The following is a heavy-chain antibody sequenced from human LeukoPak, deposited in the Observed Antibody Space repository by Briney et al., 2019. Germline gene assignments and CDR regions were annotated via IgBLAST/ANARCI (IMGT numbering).Heavy chain of an antibody. CDR1: GGSISSGNYY. D-gene: IGHD4-11*01. J-gene: IGHJ3*02. V-gene: IGHV4-61*02. CDR3: AREDYRSAFDI. Sequence: SQTLSLTCTVSGGSISSGNYYWSWIRQPAGKGLEWIGRIYTSGSTNYNPSLKSRVTISVDTSKNQFSLKLSSVTAADTAVYYCAREDYRSAFDIWGQGTMVTVSS. CDR2: IYTSGST.